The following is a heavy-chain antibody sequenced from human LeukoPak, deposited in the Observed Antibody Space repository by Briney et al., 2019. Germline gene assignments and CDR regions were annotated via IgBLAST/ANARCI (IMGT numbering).Heavy chain of an antibody. CDR2: MNPNSGNT. J-gene: IGHJ3*02. CDR3: ARGGYYDFWSGYYQGAFDI. CDR1: GYTFTSYD. D-gene: IGHD3-3*01. V-gene: IGHV1-8*03. Sequence: GASVKVSCKASGYTFTSYDINWVRQATGQGLEWMGWMNPNSGNTGYAQKFQGRVTITRNTSISTAYMELSSLRSEDTAVYYCARGGYYDFWSGYYQGAFDIWGQGTMVTVSS.